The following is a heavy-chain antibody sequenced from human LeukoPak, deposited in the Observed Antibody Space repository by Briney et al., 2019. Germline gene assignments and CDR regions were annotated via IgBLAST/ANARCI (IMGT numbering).Heavy chain of an antibody. CDR3: ARHAYYYDSSGYPDAFDI. V-gene: IGHV4-38-2*01. CDR2: IYHSGST. D-gene: IGHD3-22*01. Sequence: SETLSLTCAVSGYSISSGYYWGWIRQPPGKGLEWIGSIYHSGSTHYNPSLKSRVTISVDTSKNQFSLKLSSVTAADTAVYYCARHAYYYDSSGYPDAFDIWGQGTVVTVSS. J-gene: IGHJ3*02. CDR1: GYSISSGYY.